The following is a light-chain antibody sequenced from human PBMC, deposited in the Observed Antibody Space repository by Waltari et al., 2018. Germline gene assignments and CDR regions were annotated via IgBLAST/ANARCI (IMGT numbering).Light chain of an antibody. J-gene: IGLJ2*01. Sequence: SDLTQPDSVSGSPGQSITISCSGISSDSGGHNYVSWYQQHPGEAPKLIIYDVTNRPSGVSDRFSGSKSGSSASLTISGLQPDDEADYYCSSFTSSTTGIFGGGTKLTVL. CDR3: SSFTSSTTGI. V-gene: IGLV2-14*03. CDR2: DVT. CDR1: SSDSGGHNY.